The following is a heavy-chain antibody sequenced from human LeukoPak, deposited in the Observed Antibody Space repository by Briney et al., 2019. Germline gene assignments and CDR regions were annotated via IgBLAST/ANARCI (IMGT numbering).Heavy chain of an antibody. CDR3: ARVSIAAPFDY. V-gene: IGHV3-66*01. CDR1: GFTVSSNY. D-gene: IGHD6-6*01. Sequence: GGSLRLSCAASGFTVSSNYMSWVRQAPGEGLEWVSVIYSGGSTYYADSVKGRFTISRDNSKKTLYLQMNSLRAEDTAVYYCARVSIAAPFDYWGQGTLVAVSS. J-gene: IGHJ4*02. CDR2: IYSGGST.